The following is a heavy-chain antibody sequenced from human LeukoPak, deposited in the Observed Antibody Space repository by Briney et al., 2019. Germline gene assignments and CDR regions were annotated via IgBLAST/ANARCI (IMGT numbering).Heavy chain of an antibody. V-gene: IGHV3-53*04. J-gene: IGHJ4*02. D-gene: IGHD6-19*01. Sequence: PGGSLRLSCAASGFTVSSNYMSWVRQAPGKGLEWVSVIYSGGSTYYADPVKGRFTISRHNSKNTLYLQMNSLRAEDTAVYYCARGTSSGWYYFDYWGQGTLVTVYS. CDR2: IYSGGST. CDR3: ARGTSSGWYYFDY. CDR1: GFTVSSNY.